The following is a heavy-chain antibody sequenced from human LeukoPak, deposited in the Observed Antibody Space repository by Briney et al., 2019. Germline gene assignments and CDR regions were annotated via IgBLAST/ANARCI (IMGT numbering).Heavy chain of an antibody. V-gene: IGHV3-11*01. Sequence: GGSLRLSCAASGFIFSNYYTSWVRQAPGKGLEYVSHISNTGSPIYYAHSVKGRFTISRDNAKNSLYLHMNNLKTEDTAVYHCSREGGQGDQSAFDIWGQGTMVTVSS. D-gene: IGHD2-21*01. CDR2: ISNTGSPI. CDR3: SREGGQGDQSAFDI. J-gene: IGHJ3*02. CDR1: GFIFSNYY.